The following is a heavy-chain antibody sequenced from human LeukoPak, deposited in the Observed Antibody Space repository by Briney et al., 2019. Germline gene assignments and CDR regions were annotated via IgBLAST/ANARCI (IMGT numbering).Heavy chain of an antibody. D-gene: IGHD6-13*01. J-gene: IGHJ4*02. Sequence: ASVKVSSKASGRTFSSYAISWVRQAPGQGLEWMGGIIPIFGAANYAQKFQGRVTITADESTSTAYMELSSLRSEDTAVYYCASTALDKYSSSWPIDYWGQGTLVTLSS. CDR1: GRTFSSYA. CDR2: IIPIFGAA. CDR3: ASTALDKYSSSWPIDY. V-gene: IGHV1-69*13.